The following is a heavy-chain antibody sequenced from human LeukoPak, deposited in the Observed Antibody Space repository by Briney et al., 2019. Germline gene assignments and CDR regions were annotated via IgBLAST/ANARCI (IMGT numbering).Heavy chain of an antibody. V-gene: IGHV4-59*01. CDR2: IYYSGST. CDR1: GGSISSFY. Sequence: SETLSLTCTVSGGSISSFYWTWIRQLPGKGLEWIGYIYYSGSTDYIPSLKSRVTISVDKSKNQFSLNLRSVTAADTAVYYCAGGYVSGQWAYYYYYMDVWGKGTTVTVSS. J-gene: IGHJ6*03. D-gene: IGHD3-16*01. CDR3: AGGYVSGQWAYYYYYMDV.